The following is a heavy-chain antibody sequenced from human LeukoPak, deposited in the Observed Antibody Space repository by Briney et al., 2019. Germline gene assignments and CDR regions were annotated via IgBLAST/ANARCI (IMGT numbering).Heavy chain of an antibody. CDR1: GASINNNF. Sequence: PSETLSLTCTVSGASINNNFWTWIRQPPGKGLEWIGYIYSSGSANYNPSLKSRVIISGDTSKNQISLNLTSVTAADTAVYYCARGYYYGSGSPQFDYWGQGTLVTVSS. V-gene: IGHV4-59*12. D-gene: IGHD3-10*01. CDR2: IYSSGSA. CDR3: ARGYYYGSGSPQFDY. J-gene: IGHJ4*02.